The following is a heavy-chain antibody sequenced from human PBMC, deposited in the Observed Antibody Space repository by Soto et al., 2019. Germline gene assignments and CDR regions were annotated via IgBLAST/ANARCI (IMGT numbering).Heavy chain of an antibody. CDR3: ARTHSFGSGYYFVSGFAY. V-gene: IGHV4-31*03. J-gene: IGHJ4*02. CDR1: GGSISRGGYY. D-gene: IGHD3-22*01. CDR2: IYYSGST. Sequence: SETLSLTCTVSGGSISRGGYYWSWIRQHPGKGLEWIGYIYYSGSTYYNPSLKSRVTISVDTSKNQFSLKLSSVTAADTAVYYCARTHSFGSGYYFVSGFAYWGQGTLVTVS.